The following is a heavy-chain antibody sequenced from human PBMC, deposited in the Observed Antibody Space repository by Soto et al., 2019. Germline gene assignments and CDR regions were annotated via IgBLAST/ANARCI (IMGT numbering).Heavy chain of an antibody. CDR2: IYHSGST. Sequence: ASETLSLTCAVSGYSISSGYYCGWIRQPPGKGLEWIGSIYHSGSTYYNPSLKSRVTISVDTSKNQFSLKLSSVTAADTAVYYCARGSTTVWVNWFDPWGQGTLVTVSS. V-gene: IGHV4-38-2*01. J-gene: IGHJ5*02. CDR3: ARGSTTVWVNWFDP. D-gene: IGHD4-17*01. CDR1: GYSISSGYY.